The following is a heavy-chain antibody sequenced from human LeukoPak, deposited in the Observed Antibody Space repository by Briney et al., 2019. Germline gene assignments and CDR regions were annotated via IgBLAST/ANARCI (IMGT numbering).Heavy chain of an antibody. Sequence: SGGSLRLSCAASGFTFSSYSMNWVRQAPGKGLEWVSYISSSSSTIYYADSVKGRFTISRDNAKNSLYLQMNSMRAEDTAVYYCAKDRSDSSTWYAGSHWGQGTLVTVSS. D-gene: IGHD6-13*01. CDR2: ISSSSSTI. J-gene: IGHJ4*02. CDR3: AKDRSDSSTWYAGSH. CDR1: GFTFSSYS. V-gene: IGHV3-48*04.